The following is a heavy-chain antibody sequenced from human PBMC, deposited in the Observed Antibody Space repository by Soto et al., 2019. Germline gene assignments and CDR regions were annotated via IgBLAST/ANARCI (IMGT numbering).Heavy chain of an antibody. CDR1: GGSFSGYY. CDR2: INHSGST. D-gene: IGHD5-18*01. J-gene: IGHJ4*02. CDR3: ATGFRLDTAFDY. V-gene: IGHV4-34*01. Sequence: SETLSLTCAVYGGSFSGYYWSWIRQPPGKGLEWIGEINHSGSTNYNPSLKSRVTISVDTSKNQFSLKLSSVTAADTAVYYCATGFRLDTAFDYWGQGTLVTVSS.